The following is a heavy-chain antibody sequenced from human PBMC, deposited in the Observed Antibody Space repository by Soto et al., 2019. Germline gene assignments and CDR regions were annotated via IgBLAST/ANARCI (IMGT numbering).Heavy chain of an antibody. D-gene: IGHD2-2*01. CDR3: AREIYCSSTSCSNGPFDY. J-gene: IGHJ4*02. Sequence: SETLSLTCTVSGGSVSSGSYYWSWIRQPPGKGLEWIGYIYYSGSTNYNPSLKSRVTISVDTSKNQFSLKLSSVTAADTAVYYCAREIYCSSTSCSNGPFDYWGQGTLVTVSS. V-gene: IGHV4-61*01. CDR2: IYYSGST. CDR1: GGSVSSGSYY.